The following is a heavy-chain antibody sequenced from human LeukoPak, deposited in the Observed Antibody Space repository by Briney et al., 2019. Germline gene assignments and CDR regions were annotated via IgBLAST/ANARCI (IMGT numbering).Heavy chain of an antibody. Sequence: PSETLSLTCTVSGGSISSGGFSWNWIRQPPGKGLEWIGQIYHSGTTHYNPSLESRVTISVDKSKNHFSLRLSSVTAADTAVYYCARDAWGSTYGSGYAFGIWGQGTMVTVSS. CDR1: GGSISSGGFS. CDR3: ARDAWGSTYGSGYAFGI. CDR2: IYHSGTT. V-gene: IGHV4-30-2*01. D-gene: IGHD3-10*01. J-gene: IGHJ3*02.